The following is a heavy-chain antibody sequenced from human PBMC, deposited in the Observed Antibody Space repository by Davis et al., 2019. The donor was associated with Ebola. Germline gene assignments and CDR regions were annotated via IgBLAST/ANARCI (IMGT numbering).Heavy chain of an antibody. V-gene: IGHV1-18*01. D-gene: IGHD3-16*02. J-gene: IGHJ5*02. CDR3: ARDSDAKVYLVETDMYNWLDP. Sequence: AASVKVSCKASGYTFTNYCINWMRQAPGQGLEWMGWISVYNGKTDYAPNFQGRVTVTTDTSTSTAYMELTSLTSDDTAVYYCARDSDAKVYLVETDMYNWLDPWGQGTLVTVSS. CDR1: GYTFTNYC. CDR2: ISVYNGKT.